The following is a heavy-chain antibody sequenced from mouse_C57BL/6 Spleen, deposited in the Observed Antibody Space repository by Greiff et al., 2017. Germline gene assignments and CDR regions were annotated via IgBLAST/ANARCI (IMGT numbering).Heavy chain of an antibody. CDR1: GYAFSSSW. J-gene: IGHJ4*01. CDR3: AREDDGYYVEKAMDY. V-gene: IGHV1-82*01. CDR2: IYPGDGDT. D-gene: IGHD2-3*01. Sequence: VKLVESGPELVKPGASVKISCKASGYAFSSSWMNWVKQRPGKGLEWIGRIYPGDGDTNYNGKFKGKATLTADKSSSTAYMQLSSLTSEDSAVYFCAREDDGYYVEKAMDYWGQGTSVTVSS.